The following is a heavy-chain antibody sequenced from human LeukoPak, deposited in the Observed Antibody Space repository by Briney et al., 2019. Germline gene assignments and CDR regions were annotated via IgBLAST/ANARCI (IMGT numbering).Heavy chain of an antibody. CDR2: INPNSGGT. CDR1: GYTFTGYY. Sequence: ASVKVSCKASGYTFTGYYMHWVRQAPGQGLEWMGWINPNSGGTNYAQKFQGRVTMTRDTSISTAYMELSRLRSDDTAVYYCARDPLNSYYDYVWGSYRSYYFDYWGQGTLVTVSS. D-gene: IGHD3-16*02. V-gene: IGHV1-2*02. J-gene: IGHJ4*02. CDR3: ARDPLNSYYDYVWGSYRSYYFDY.